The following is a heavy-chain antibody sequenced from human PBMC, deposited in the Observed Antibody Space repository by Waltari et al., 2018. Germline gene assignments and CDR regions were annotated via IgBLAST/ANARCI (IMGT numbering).Heavy chain of an antibody. Sequence: EVQLVESGGGLVQPGGSLRLSCAASGFPFSSYSMTWFRQAPGKGLEWVSYISGDSGSIHYADSVKGRITVSRDNAKNSLYLQMSSLTAEDTAVFYCARDRDWAFDIWGQGTMVTVSS. D-gene: IGHD2-21*01. CDR1: GFPFSSYS. V-gene: IGHV3-48*04. J-gene: IGHJ3*02. CDR3: ARDRDWAFDI. CDR2: ISGDSGSI.